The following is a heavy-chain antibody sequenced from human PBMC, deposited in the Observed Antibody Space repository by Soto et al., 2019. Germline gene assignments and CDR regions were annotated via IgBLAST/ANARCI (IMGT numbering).Heavy chain of an antibody. V-gene: IGHV3-21*01. CDR3: ARDKGMVIVATIFPY. Sequence: GGSLRLSCAASGFTFSSYSMNWVRQAPGKGLEWVSSISSSSSYIYYADSVKGRFTISRDNAKNSLYLQMYSLRAEDTAVYYCARDKGMVIVATIFPYWGQGTLVTVSS. D-gene: IGHD5-12*01. CDR1: GFTFSSYS. J-gene: IGHJ4*02. CDR2: ISSSSSYI.